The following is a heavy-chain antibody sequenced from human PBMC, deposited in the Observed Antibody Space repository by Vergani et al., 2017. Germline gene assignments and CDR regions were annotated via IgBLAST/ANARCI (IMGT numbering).Heavy chain of an antibody. CDR1: GGSISSGSYY. D-gene: IGHD3-3*01. CDR3: ARYSRDDFWSGFNWYFDL. Sequence: QVQLQQWGAGLLKPSQTLSLTCTVSGGSISSGSYYWSWIRQPAGKGLEWIGRIYTSGSTNYNPSLKSRVTISVDTSKNQFSLKLSSVTAADTAVYYCARYSRDDFWSGFNWYFDLWGRGTLVTVSS. J-gene: IGHJ2*01. V-gene: IGHV4-61*02. CDR2: IYTSGST.